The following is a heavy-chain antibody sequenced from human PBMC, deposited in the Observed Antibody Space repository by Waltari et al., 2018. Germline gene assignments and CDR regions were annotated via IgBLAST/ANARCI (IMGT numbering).Heavy chain of an antibody. CDR3: ARGYYGDYVGY. D-gene: IGHD4-17*01. CDR1: GFTFSSYA. J-gene: IGHJ4*02. V-gene: IGHV3-30-3*01. CDR2: ISYDGSNK. Sequence: VQLVESGGGVVQPGRSLRLSCAASGFTFSSYAMYWVRQAPGKGLEWVAVISYDGSNKYYADSVKGRFTISRDNSKNTLYLQMNSLRAEDTAVYYCARGYYGDYVGYWGQGTLVTVSS.